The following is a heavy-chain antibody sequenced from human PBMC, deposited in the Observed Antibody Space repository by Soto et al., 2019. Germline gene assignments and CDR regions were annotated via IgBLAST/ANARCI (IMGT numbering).Heavy chain of an antibody. V-gene: IGHV3-64*04. D-gene: IGHD1-26*01. CDR1: GFTFSIYA. CDR2: ISTNGGST. J-gene: IGHJ6*02. Sequence: GGSLRLSCSASGFTFSIYAMHWVRQAPGKGLEYVSSISTNGGSTDYADSVKGRFTISRDNSKNTLYLQMNSLRADDTAVYYCARDMSGGTYNYYYGMDVWGQGTTVTVSS. CDR3: ARDMSGGTYNYYYGMDV.